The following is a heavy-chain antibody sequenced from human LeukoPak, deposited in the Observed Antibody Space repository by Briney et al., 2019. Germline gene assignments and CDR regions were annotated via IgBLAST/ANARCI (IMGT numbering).Heavy chain of an antibody. D-gene: IGHD2-15*01. CDR1: GFTFSTYS. CDR3: ARDGYCSGSSCYSTTDY. Sequence: KTGGSLRLSCAASGFTFSTYSMNWVRQAPGKGLEWVSSISGTSSYIYYADSVKGRFTISRDNAKNSLYLQMNSLRAEDTAVYYCARDGYCSGSSCYSTTDYWGQGTLVTVSS. V-gene: IGHV3-21*01. CDR2: ISGTSSYI. J-gene: IGHJ4*02.